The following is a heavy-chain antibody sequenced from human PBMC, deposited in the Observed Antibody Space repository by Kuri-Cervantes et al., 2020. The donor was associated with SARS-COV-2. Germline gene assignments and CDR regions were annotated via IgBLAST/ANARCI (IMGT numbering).Heavy chain of an antibody. Sequence: LSLTCAASGFTFSTYGMHWVRQAPGKGLEWVAVIWYDGSNEYYVDSVKGRFTISRDNSKNTLYLQMNSLRAEDRAVYYCARDGGLIVVVPAVDYGMDVWGQGTTVTVSS. CDR2: IWYDGSNE. D-gene: IGHD2-2*01. CDR3: ARDGGLIVVVPAVDYGMDV. V-gene: IGHV3-33*01. J-gene: IGHJ6*02. CDR1: GFTFSTYG.